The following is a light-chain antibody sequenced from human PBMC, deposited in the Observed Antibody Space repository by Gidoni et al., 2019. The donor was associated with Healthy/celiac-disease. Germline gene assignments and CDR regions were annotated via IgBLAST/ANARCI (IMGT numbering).Light chain of an antibody. CDR3: QQRSNWPWT. CDR1: QSVSSY. V-gene: IGKV3-11*01. CDR2: DAS. Sequence: EIVLTQSPATLSLSPGESTTLSCRASQSVSSYLAWYQQKPGQAPRLLIYDASNRATGIPARFRGCGSETDFTLTISSLEPEDFAVYYCQQRSNWPWTFGQGTKVEIK. J-gene: IGKJ1*01.